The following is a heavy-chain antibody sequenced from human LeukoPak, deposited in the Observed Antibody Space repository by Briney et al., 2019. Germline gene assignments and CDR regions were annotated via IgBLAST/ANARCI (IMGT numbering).Heavy chain of an antibody. V-gene: IGHV3-7*01. CDR3: ARDNYDSSTPYYFDY. CDR1: GFTFSRYW. CDR2: IKADGTKT. D-gene: IGHD3-22*01. J-gene: IGHJ4*02. Sequence: GGSLRLSCAASGFTFSRYWMAWVRQAPGKGLEWVANIKADGTKTYYVDSVKGRFTISSDNAKNSVFLQMNSLRAEDTAIYYCARDNYDSSTPYYFDYWGQGTLVTVSS.